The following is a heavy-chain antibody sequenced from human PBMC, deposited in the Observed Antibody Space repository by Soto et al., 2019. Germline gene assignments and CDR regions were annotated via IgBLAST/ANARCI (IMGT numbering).Heavy chain of an antibody. CDR2: ISGSGGST. CDR1: GFTFSSYA. V-gene: IGHV3-23*01. CDR3: AKTPMIVVVITPVDYYFGF. J-gene: IGHJ4*02. D-gene: IGHD3-22*01. Sequence: GWSLRLACASFGFTFSSYAMSWVRQAPGKGLEWVSAISGSGGSTYSADSVKGRFTIPSHNSKNTLYLQMHSLRAEDPAVYYCAKTPMIVVVITPVDYYFGFRGPGTLVTVPS.